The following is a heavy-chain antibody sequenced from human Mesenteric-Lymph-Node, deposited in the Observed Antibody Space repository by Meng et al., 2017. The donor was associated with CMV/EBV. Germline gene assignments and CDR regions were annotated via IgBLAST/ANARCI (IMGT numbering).Heavy chain of an antibody. CDR3: ARVDIVVVPAAALPTYYYYYGMDV. CDR2: ISGSGGTT. Sequence: GESLKISCAASGFTFSSYAVSWVRKAPGKGLEWVSTISGSGGTTYYADSVKGHFTISRDNSENTLYLQMNSLSAEDTAVYYCARVDIVVVPAAALPTYYYYYGMDVWGQGTTVTVSS. V-gene: IGHV3-23*01. CDR1: GFTFSSYA. D-gene: IGHD2-2*01. J-gene: IGHJ6*02.